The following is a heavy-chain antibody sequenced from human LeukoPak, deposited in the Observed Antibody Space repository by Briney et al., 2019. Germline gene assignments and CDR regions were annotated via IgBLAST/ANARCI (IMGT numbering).Heavy chain of an antibody. J-gene: IGHJ3*02. D-gene: IGHD6-13*01. CDR1: GYTFTGYY. CDR3: ARDLAPYSSSWYDAWCAFDI. Sequence: GASVKVSCKASGYTFTGYYMHWVRQAPGQGLEWMGWINPNSGGTNYAQKFQGRVTMTRDTSISTAYMELSRLRSDDTAVYYCARDLAPYSSSWYDAWCAFDIWCQGTMVTVSS. CDR2: INPNSGGT. V-gene: IGHV1-2*02.